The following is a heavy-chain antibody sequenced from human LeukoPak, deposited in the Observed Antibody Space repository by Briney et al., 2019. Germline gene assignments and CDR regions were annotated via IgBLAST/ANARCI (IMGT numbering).Heavy chain of an antibody. D-gene: IGHD6-19*01. V-gene: IGHV3-30-3*01. CDR3: ASGKPQYGSGWPRGTF. Sequence: PGGSLRLSCAASGFTFSSYAMHWVRQAPGKGLEWVAVISYDGSTKYNPDSVKGRFTISRENSRNTLYRQMNSLRFEDTAVYYCASGKPQYGSGWPRGTFWGQGTLVTVSS. CDR1: GFTFSSYA. CDR2: ISYDGSTK. J-gene: IGHJ4*02.